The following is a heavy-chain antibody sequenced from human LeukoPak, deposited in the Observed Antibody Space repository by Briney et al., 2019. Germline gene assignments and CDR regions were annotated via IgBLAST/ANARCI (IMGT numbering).Heavy chain of an antibody. CDR3: ARDHVVAARHNYYYGMDV. D-gene: IGHD6-6*01. CDR1: GFTFSSYA. Sequence: GGSLRLSCAASGFTFSSYAMHWVRQAPGKRLEWVAVISYDGSNKYYADSVKGRFTISRDNSKNTLYLRMNSLRAEDTAVYYCARDHVVAARHNYYYGMDVWGQGTTVTVSS. J-gene: IGHJ6*02. CDR2: ISYDGSNK. V-gene: IGHV3-30-3*01.